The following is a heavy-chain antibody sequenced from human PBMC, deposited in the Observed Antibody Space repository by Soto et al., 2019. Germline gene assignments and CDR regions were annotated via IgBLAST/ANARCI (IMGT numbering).Heavy chain of an antibody. V-gene: IGHV1-18*01. Sequence: QGQLVQSGGEVRKPGASVKVSCQASGYIFNNFGLSWVRQVPGQGLEWVGWIDPYIGKTDYAPKFRDRVTMTADSTTNTAYMELRSLTSDDSALYYCARCYCSVGSCFTCWHFDLWGRGTLVSVSS. CDR3: ARCYCSVGSCFTCWHFDL. CDR1: GYIFNNFG. J-gene: IGHJ2*01. D-gene: IGHD6-19*01. CDR2: IDPYIGKT.